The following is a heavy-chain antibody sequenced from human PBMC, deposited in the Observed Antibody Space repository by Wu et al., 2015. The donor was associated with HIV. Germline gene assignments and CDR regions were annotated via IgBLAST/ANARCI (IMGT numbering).Heavy chain of an antibody. CDR3: TTLRGGYYAGSDIPAAFDI. J-gene: IGHJ3*02. CDR2: FDPKDGEI. CDR1: GYTLSKLS. V-gene: IGHV1-24*01. D-gene: IGHD3-10*01. Sequence: QVPLVQSGAEVRKPRASVKVSCKVSGYTLSKLSMHWVRQTPGKGLEWMGGFDPKDGEIVYAQNFQGRLTMTEDTSTDTAYVELRSLRFEDTAVYYCTTLRGGYYAGSDIPAAFDIWGQGTMVTVSP.